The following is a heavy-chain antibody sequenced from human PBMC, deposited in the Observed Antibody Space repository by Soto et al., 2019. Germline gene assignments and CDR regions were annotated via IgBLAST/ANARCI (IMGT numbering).Heavy chain of an antibody. CDR3: TTDSASYFYYCGMDV. J-gene: IGHJ6*02. Sequence: SCAACGFNFRNAWMKSVRQAQGKVLEWVGRIKSKTDGGTTDYAAPVKGRSTISRDDSKNTLYLQMNSLKTEDTAVYYCTTDSASYFYYCGMDVWGQGTPVTVS. CDR2: IKSKTDGGTT. D-gene: IGHD3-10*01. V-gene: IGHV3-15*07. CDR1: GFNFRNAW.